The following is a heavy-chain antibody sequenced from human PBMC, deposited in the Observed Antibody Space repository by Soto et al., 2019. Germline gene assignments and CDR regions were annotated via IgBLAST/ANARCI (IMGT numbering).Heavy chain of an antibody. CDR3: ARARIVVVPAASIFVP. CDR1: GGSFSGYY. CDR2: INHSGST. Sequence: QVQLQQRGAGLLKPSETLSLTCAVYGGSFSGYYWSWIRPPPGRGLEWIGEINHSGSTNYNPSLKRRLTISVNTSKNQFSLKLSSVTAADTAVYYCARARIVVVPAASIFVPWGQGTLVTVSS. D-gene: IGHD2-2*01. V-gene: IGHV4-34*01. J-gene: IGHJ5*02.